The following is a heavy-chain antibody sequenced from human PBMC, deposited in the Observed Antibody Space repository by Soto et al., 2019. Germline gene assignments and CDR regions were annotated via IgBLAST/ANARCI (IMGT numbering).Heavy chain of an antibody. CDR1: GYSISSGYY. V-gene: IGHV4-38-2*02. D-gene: IGHD3-22*01. Sequence: SETLSLTCAVSGYSISSGYYWGWIRQPPGKGLEWVGSIYHSGSTYYNPSLKSRVTISVDTSKNQFSLKLSSVTAADTAVYYCARDPWSYYDSSGYYYVGYFDYWGQGTLVTVSS. CDR2: IYHSGST. J-gene: IGHJ4*02. CDR3: ARDPWSYYDSSGYYYVGYFDY.